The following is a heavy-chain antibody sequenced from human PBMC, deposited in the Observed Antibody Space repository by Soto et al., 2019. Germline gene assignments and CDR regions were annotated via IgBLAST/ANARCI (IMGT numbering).Heavy chain of an antibody. CDR3: AKDLYGDFDF. Sequence: GGSLSLSCAASGFTFYNYAMSWVRQAPGKGLEWVSTISGTGATTYYADSVKGRFTISRDNSKDTLYLQMNSLTAEDTAVYFCAKDLYGDFDFWGQGTLVTVSS. J-gene: IGHJ4*02. CDR2: ISGTGATT. CDR1: GFTFYNYA. V-gene: IGHV3-23*01. D-gene: IGHD4-17*01.